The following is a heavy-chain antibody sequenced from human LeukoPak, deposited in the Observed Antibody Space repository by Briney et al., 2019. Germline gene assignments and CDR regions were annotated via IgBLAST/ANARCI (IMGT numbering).Heavy chain of an antibody. Sequence: PGGSLRLSCAASGFTFSSYSMNWVRQAPGKGLEWVSSISSSSSYIYYADSVKGRFTISRDNAKNSLYLQMNSLRAEDTAAYYCATSLPTLTDYWGQGTLVTVSS. CDR2: ISSSSSYI. CDR1: GFTFSSYS. CDR3: ATSLPTLTDY. J-gene: IGHJ4*02. V-gene: IGHV3-21*01.